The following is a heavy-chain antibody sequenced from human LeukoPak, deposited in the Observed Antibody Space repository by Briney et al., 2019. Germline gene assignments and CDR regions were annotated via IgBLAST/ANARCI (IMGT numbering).Heavy chain of an antibody. Sequence: ASVKVSCMASGYTFTGYYIHWVRQAPGQGLEWMGWINPNSGSPNYAQKYQGRVTMTRDTSISTAYMEMSRLRSDDTAVYYCARDVSAGGTNWFDPWGQGTLVTVSS. CDR2: INPNSGSP. J-gene: IGHJ5*02. D-gene: IGHD3-16*01. V-gene: IGHV1-2*02. CDR3: ARDVSAGGTNWFDP. CDR1: GYTFTGYY.